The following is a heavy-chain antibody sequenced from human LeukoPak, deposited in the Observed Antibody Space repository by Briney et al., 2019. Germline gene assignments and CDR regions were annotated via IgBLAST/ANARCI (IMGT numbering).Heavy chain of an antibody. CDR2: ISGSGGST. Sequence: PGGSLRLSCAASGFTFSSYAMSWVRQAPGKGLEWVSAISGSGGSTHYADSVKGRFTISRDNSKNTLYLQMNSLRAEDTAVYYCAKMESRVVPAAPFDYWGQGTLVTVSS. J-gene: IGHJ4*02. D-gene: IGHD2-2*01. CDR3: AKMESRVVPAAPFDY. CDR1: GFTFSSYA. V-gene: IGHV3-23*01.